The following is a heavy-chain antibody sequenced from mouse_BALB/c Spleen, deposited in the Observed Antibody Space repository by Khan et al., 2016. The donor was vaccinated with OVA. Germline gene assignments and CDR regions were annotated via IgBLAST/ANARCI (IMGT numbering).Heavy chain of an antibody. J-gene: IGHJ2*01. CDR1: GFTFSSFG. CDR2: INSGSTTI. D-gene: IGHD4-1*01. CDR3: ARGNWAY. Sequence: EVQLQESGGGLVQPGGSRKLSCAASGFTFSSFGMHWVRQAPEKGLEWVAYINSGSTTIYYVDPVKGRFTISRDNPKNTLFLQMTSLRSEDTAMYYCARGNWAYWGQGTTLTVSS. V-gene: IGHV5-17*02.